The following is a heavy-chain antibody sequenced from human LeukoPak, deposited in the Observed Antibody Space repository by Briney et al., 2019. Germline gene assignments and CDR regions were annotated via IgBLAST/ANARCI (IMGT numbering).Heavy chain of an antibody. CDR3: ASVWFGQRDY. J-gene: IGHJ4*02. CDR2: ISSSSSYT. CDR1: GFTFSDYY. V-gene: IGHV3-11*03. D-gene: IGHD3-10*01. Sequence: GGPLRLSCAASGFTFSDYYMSWIRQAPGKGLEWVSYISSSSSYTNYADSVKGRFTISRDNAKNSLYLQMNSLRAEDTAVYYCASVWFGQRDYWGQGTLVTVSS.